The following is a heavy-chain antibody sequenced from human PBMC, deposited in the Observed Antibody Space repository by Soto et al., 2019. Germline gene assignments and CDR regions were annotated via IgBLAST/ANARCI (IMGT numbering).Heavy chain of an antibody. CDR3: ARSLTTSYYYYYMDV. CDR2: IYYSGST. J-gene: IGHJ6*03. Sequence: QVQLQESGPGLVKPSETLSLTCTVSGGSISSYYWSWIRQPPGKGLEWIGYIYYSGSTNYNPSLKSRVTISVYSSKYQFSLKLSSVTAADTAVYYCARSLTTSYYYYYMDVWGKGITATVSS. CDR1: GGSISSYY. D-gene: IGHD4-4*01. V-gene: IGHV4-59*01.